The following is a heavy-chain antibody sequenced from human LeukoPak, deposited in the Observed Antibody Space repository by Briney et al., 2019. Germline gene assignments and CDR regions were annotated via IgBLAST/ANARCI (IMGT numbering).Heavy chain of an antibody. J-gene: IGHJ4*02. CDR3: ANQVYGSGSYTFFDY. V-gene: IGHV3-30*02. D-gene: IGHD3-10*01. CDR1: GFTFSSYG. CDR2: IRYDGSNK. Sequence: GGPLRLSCAASGFTFSSYGMHWVRQAPGKGLEWVAFIRYDGSNKYYADSVKGRFTISRDNSKNTLYLQMNSLRAEDTAVYYCANQVYGSGSYTFFDYWGQGTLVTVSS.